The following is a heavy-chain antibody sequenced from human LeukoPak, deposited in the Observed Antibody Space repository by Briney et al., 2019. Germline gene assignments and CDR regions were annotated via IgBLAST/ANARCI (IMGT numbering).Heavy chain of an antibody. CDR2: ITHSGETT. Sequence: PGGSLRLSCAVSGFTFDNYAMSWVRQAPGKGLEWVSTITHSGETTHNADSVKGRFTISRDNFKNTLYLQVNSLRAEDTAVYYCAKDRRQGGGMFFEYWGQGTLVTVSS. CDR1: GFTFDNYA. J-gene: IGHJ4*02. CDR3: AKDRRQGGGMFFEY. V-gene: IGHV3-23*01. D-gene: IGHD1-14*01.